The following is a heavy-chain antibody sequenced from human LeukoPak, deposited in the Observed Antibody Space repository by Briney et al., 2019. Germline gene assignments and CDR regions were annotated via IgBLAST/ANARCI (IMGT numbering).Heavy chain of an antibody. CDR1: GFTFSSYG. D-gene: IGHD1-26*01. V-gene: IGHV3-30*02. CDR3: AKDLGGGSFYGDAFDI. J-gene: IGHJ3*02. CDR2: IRYEGSHK. Sequence: GGSLRLSCAASGFTFSSYGMHWVRQAPGKGLEWVAFIRYEGSHKYYADSVKGRFTTSRDNSKNTLYLHMSSLRAEDTAVYYCAKDLGGGSFYGDAFDIWGQGTMVTVSS.